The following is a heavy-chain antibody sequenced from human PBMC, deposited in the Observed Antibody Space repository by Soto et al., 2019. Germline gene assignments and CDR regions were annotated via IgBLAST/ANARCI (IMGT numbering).Heavy chain of an antibody. CDR2: TSSDGNLK. CDR3: ARQTVVGVWLDDY. Sequence: QVQLEESGGGVVQPGRSLRLSCVASGFTFRNYPVHWVRQAPGMGLEWVAVTSSDGNLKYYADSVKGRFTISRDNSKSPLYLQMGSLRIADPAVYYCARQTVVGVWLDDYWGQGTLVTVSS. V-gene: IGHV3-30-3*01. CDR1: GFTFRNYP. D-gene: IGHD6-19*01. J-gene: IGHJ4*02.